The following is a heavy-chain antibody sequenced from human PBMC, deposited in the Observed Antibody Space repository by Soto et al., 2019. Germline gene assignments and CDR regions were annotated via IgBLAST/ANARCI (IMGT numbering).Heavy chain of an antibody. J-gene: IGHJ4*02. V-gene: IGHV4-4*07. D-gene: IGHD3-10*01. Sequence: QVELQESGPRLVRPSETLYLTCTVSGGSMRGYHWSWVRQPAGKGLEWIGRVHSTGSTDFNPSVESRITVSLDTSKKQFSLKLRSVTAAATALYFCARDSVSLTLFDYWGQGILVTVSS. CDR2: VHSTGST. CDR1: GGSMRGYH. CDR3: ARDSVSLTLFDY.